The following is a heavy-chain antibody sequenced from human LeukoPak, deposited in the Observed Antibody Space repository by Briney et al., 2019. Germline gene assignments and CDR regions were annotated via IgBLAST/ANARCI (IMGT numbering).Heavy chain of an antibody. Sequence: GASVKLSCAASGGTFSSYAISWVRQAPGQGLEWMGGIIPIFGTANYAQKFQGRVTITADESTSTAYMELSSLRSEDTAVYYCARAAVVVVVAATSWFDPWGQGTLVTVSS. V-gene: IGHV1-69*13. CDR3: ARAAVVVVVAATSWFDP. CDR1: GGTFSSYA. CDR2: IIPIFGTA. D-gene: IGHD2-15*01. J-gene: IGHJ5*02.